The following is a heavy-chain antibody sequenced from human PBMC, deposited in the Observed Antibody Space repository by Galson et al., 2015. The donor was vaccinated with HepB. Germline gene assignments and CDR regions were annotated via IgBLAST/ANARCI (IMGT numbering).Heavy chain of an antibody. J-gene: IGHJ4*02. Sequence: SLRLSCAASGFIFSGHSMNWVRQAPGKGLEWLSFISSGSSTIYSVDSVKGRFTISRDNAKNSLYLQMNSLRVEDTAVYYCARAPGASGSPFDYWGQGTLVTVSS. V-gene: IGHV3-48*01. CDR3: ARAPGASGSPFDY. D-gene: IGHD3-10*01. CDR1: GFIFSGHS. CDR2: ISSGSSTI.